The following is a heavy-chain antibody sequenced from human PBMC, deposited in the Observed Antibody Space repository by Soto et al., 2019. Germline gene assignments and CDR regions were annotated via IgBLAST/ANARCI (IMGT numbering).Heavy chain of an antibody. Sequence: QVPLVESGGCVVQPGRSLRLSCAASGFPFSSYGMHWVRQAPGKGLDWVAVIWYDGSNKDYAESVKGRFTISRDNSKNTLYLQMNSLRADDTAVYYCASSINWGQGTLVTVSS. V-gene: IGHV3-33*01. CDR3: ASSIN. J-gene: IGHJ4*02. CDR1: GFPFSSYG. CDR2: IWYDGSNK.